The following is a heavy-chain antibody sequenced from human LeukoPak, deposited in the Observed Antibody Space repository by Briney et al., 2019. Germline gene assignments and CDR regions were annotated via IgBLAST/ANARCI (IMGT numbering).Heavy chain of an antibody. CDR3: AKIFMITFGGATDY. Sequence: PGGALLLSCAASGFHLSSYSMSWVRPAPGKGLEWVSAISGSGGSTYYADSVKGRFTISRDNSKNTLYLQMNSLRAEDTAVYYCAKIFMITFGGATDYWGQGTLVTVSS. D-gene: IGHD3-16*01. CDR1: GFHLSSYS. V-gene: IGHV3-23*01. CDR2: ISGSGGST. J-gene: IGHJ4*02.